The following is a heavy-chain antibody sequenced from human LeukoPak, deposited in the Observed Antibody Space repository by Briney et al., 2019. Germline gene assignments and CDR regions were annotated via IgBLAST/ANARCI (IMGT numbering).Heavy chain of an antibody. V-gene: IGHV4-30-2*01. Sequence: PSQTLSLTCAVSGGSISSGGYSWSWIRQPPGKGLEWIGYIYHSGSTYYNPSLKSRVTISVDRSKNQFSLKLSSVTAADTAVYYCARGYCSSTSCPRNWYFDLWGRGTLVTVSS. D-gene: IGHD2-2*01. CDR3: ARGYCSSTSCPRNWYFDL. J-gene: IGHJ2*01. CDR2: IYHSGST. CDR1: GGSISSGGYS.